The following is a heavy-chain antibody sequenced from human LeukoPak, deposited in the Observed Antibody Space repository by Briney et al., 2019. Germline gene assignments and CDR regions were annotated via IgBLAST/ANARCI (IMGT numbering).Heavy chain of an antibody. V-gene: IGHV3-7*01. J-gene: IGHJ6*02. D-gene: IGHD1-1*01. CDR3: ARRPWKSYYGMDV. CDR1: GFTFSSYW. Sequence: GGSLRLSCAASGFTFSSYWMSWVRQAPGKGLEWVANMNQDGSEKYYVDSVKGRFTISRDNAKNSLYLQMNSLRAEDTAVYYCARRPWKSYYGMDVWGQGTTVTVSS. CDR2: MNQDGSEK.